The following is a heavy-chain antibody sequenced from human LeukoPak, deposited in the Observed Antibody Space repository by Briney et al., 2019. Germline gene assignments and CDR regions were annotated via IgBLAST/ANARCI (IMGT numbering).Heavy chain of an antibody. Sequence: SETLSLTCTVSGVSISSYYWSWIRQPPGKGLEWIGYIYYSGSTNYNPSLKSRVTISVDTSKNQFSLKLSSVTAADTAVYYCARRAYCSSTSCSTRLSYYYGMDVWGQGTTVTVSS. CDR3: ARRAYCSSTSCSTRLSYYYGMDV. J-gene: IGHJ6*02. CDR2: IYYSGST. D-gene: IGHD2-2*01. V-gene: IGHV4-59*08. CDR1: GVSISSYY.